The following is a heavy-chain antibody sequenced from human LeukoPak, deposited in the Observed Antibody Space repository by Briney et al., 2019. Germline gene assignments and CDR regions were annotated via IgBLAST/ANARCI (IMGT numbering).Heavy chain of an antibody. Sequence: SVKVSCKASGGTFGSYVISWVRQAPGQGLEWMGGIIPIFGTAHYAQKFQGRLTITADESTSTVYMEMSSLRSEDTAMYYCAKEGDAALVTGYFDLWGRGTLVTVSA. CDR1: GGTFGSYV. CDR2: IIPIFGTA. D-gene: IGHD5-18*01. CDR3: AKEGDAALVTGYFDL. J-gene: IGHJ2*01. V-gene: IGHV1-69*13.